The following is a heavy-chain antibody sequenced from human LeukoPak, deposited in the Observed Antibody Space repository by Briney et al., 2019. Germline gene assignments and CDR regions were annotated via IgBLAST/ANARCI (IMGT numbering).Heavy chain of an antibody. Sequence: GGSLRLSCAASGFTFSSYGMHWVRQAPGKGLEWVAVIWYDGSNKYYADSVKGRFTISRDNSKNTLYLQMNSLRDEDTAVYYCAIGSSSSAPDYWGQGTLVTVSS. CDR1: GFTFSSYG. CDR3: AIGSSSSAPDY. CDR2: IWYDGSNK. V-gene: IGHV3-33*01. J-gene: IGHJ4*02. D-gene: IGHD6-6*01.